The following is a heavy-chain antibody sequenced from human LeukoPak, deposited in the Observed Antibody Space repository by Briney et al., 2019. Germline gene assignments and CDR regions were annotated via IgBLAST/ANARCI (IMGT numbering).Heavy chain of an antibody. J-gene: IGHJ4*02. D-gene: IGHD4-23*01. V-gene: IGHV3-21*01. CDR3: ARDGSLGGNPGWPDY. CDR1: GFTFSSYS. CDR2: ISSSSSYI. Sequence: GGSLRLSCAASGFTFSSYSMNWVRQAPGKGLEWVSSISSSSSYIYYADSVKGRFTISRDNAKNSLYLQMNSLRAEDTAVYYCARDGSLGGNPGWPDYWGQGTLVTVSS.